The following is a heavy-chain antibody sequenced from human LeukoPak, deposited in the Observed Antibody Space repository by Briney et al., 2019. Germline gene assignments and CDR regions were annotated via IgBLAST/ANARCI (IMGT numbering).Heavy chain of an antibody. V-gene: IGHV4-34*01. Sequence: SETLSLTCAVYGGSFSGYYWSWIRQPPGKGLEWIGEINHSGSTNYNPSLKSRVTISVDTSKNQFSLKLSSVTAADTAVYYCARRGAAADYWGQGTLVTVSS. CDR2: INHSGST. CDR1: GGSFSGYY. CDR3: ARRGAAADY. J-gene: IGHJ4*02. D-gene: IGHD6-13*01.